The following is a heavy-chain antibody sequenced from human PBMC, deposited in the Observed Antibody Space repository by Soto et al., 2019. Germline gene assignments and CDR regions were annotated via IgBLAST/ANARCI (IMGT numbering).Heavy chain of an antibody. J-gene: IGHJ4*02. CDR2: IFGADET. CDR3: ARGGFD. D-gene: IGHD3-16*01. V-gene: IGHV3-53*02. Sequence: EVQLVETGGDLIQPGGSLRLSCAASGFSVTASNMNWVRQAPGKGLEWVSVIFGADETYYADSVRGRFTISSDNSKNTVYLQMVSLRTADTALYYCARGGFDWGQGTPVTVSS. CDR1: GFSVTASN.